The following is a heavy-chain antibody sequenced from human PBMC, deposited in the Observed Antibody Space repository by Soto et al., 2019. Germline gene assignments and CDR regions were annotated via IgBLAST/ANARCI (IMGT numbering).Heavy chain of an antibody. CDR2: MTLDGSNK. D-gene: IGHD1-1*01. CDR3: AKEFGWELQLSHPYYNSGMDV. J-gene: IGHJ6*02. Sequence: GVSLRLSCAASGFTFRSYGMHWVRPAPGKWLEWVALMTLDGSNKYYADSVRGRFSISSENSKSTLYLQMDILRPEDTAVYYCAKEFGWELQLSHPYYNSGMDVWGQGXTITVYS. CDR1: GFTFRSYG. V-gene: IGHV3-30*02.